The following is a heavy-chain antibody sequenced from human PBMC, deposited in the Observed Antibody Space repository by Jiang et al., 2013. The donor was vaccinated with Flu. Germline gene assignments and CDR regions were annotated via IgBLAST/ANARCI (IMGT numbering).Heavy chain of an antibody. CDR2: ISGSGTST. D-gene: IGHD3-10*01. CDR3: ALSSGHDF. J-gene: IGHJ4*02. Sequence: GGSLRLSCAASGFTFSSHVMSWVRQAPGKGLEWVSSISGSGTSTYYTDSVKGRFTISRDNSKNTLFLQMNSLRGEDTAVYYCALSSGHDFWGQGTLVTVSS. V-gene: IGHV3-23*01. CDR1: GFTFSSHV.